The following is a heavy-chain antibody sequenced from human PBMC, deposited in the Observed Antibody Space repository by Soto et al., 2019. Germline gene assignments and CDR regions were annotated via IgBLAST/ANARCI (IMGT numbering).Heavy chain of an antibody. D-gene: IGHD3-22*01. V-gene: IGHV4-30-4*01. J-gene: IGHJ5*02. CDR1: GGSISSGDYY. Sequence: PSETLSLTCTVSGGSISSGDYYWSWIRQPPGKALEWIGYIYYSGSTYYNPSLKSRVTISVDTSKNQFSLKLSSVTAADTAVYYCAGWPDYYDGSDRKEGFDPWGQGTLVTVSS. CDR2: IYYSGST. CDR3: AGWPDYYDGSDRKEGFDP.